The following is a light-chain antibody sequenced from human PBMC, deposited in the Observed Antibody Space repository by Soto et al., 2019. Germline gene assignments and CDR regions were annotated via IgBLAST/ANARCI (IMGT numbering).Light chain of an antibody. CDR3: QQHNPYSPYT. Sequence: DIQMTQSPSTLSASVGDRATTTCRASQSITTCLAWYQQKPGKAPKLLIFDASSLRSGVPSRFSGSGSGTELTLTISSLQPEDFATYYCQQHNPYSPYTFGQGTKLEIK. CDR1: QSITTC. J-gene: IGKJ2*01. V-gene: IGKV1-5*03. CDR2: DAS.